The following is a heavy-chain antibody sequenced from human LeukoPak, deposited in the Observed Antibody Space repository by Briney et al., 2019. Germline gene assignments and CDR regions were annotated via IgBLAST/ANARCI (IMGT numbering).Heavy chain of an antibody. J-gene: IGHJ4*02. CDR2: IRYDGSNK. Sequence: GGSLRLSCAASGFTFSDYGMHWVRQAPGKGLEWVAFIRYDGSNKYYADSVKGRFIISRDNSKNMLYLQMNSLRPEDTAVYFCANLDSSGYSTFDYWGQGTLVTVSS. CDR3: ANLDSSGYSTFDY. V-gene: IGHV3-30*02. CDR1: GFTFSDYG. D-gene: IGHD3-22*01.